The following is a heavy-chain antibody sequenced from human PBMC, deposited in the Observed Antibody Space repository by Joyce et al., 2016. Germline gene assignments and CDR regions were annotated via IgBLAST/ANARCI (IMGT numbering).Heavy chain of an antibody. V-gene: IGHV4-30-4*08. D-gene: IGHD4-23*01. CDR2: ISHSGTT. Sequence: QVQLQESGPGLVKPSQTLSLSCTVSGASITTGDFFWGWIRQTPRKGLEWIGVISHSGTTHYSPSLKGRLIMSLDASKNQFSLKLNSVTAADTAMFYCVRGIGGFYYGVDVWGQGTAVIVSS. CDR3: VRGIGGFYYGVDV. J-gene: IGHJ6*02. CDR1: GASITTGDFF.